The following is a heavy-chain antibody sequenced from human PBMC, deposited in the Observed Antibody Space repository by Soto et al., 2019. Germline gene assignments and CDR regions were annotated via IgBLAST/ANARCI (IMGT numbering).Heavy chain of an antibody. CDR3: ARTYDSNGYANEFDS. D-gene: IGHD3-22*01. CDR1: GRSPTSYY. J-gene: IGHJ4*02. Sequence: QVALQESGPGLVKPSETLYLTCSVSGRSPTSYYWSWVRQPPGKGLEWIGYIYDNGITSQNPSLKSRVTMSADTSQNQFPLKLTSVTGADTAVYYCARTYDSNGYANEFDSWGQGILVTVTS. CDR2: IYDNGIT. V-gene: IGHV4-59*12.